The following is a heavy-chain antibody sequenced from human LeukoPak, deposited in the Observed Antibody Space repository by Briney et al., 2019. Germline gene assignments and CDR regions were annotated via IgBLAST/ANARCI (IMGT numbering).Heavy chain of an antibody. CDR1: GFTFSSYG. Sequence: GGSLRLSCAASGFTFSSYGMHWVRQAPGKGLEWVAVISYDGSNKYYADSVKGRFTISRDNSKNTLYLQMNSLRAEDTAVYYCAKFAGIAVAGTGDYWGQGTLVTVSS. CDR3: AKFAGIAVAGTGDY. CDR2: ISYDGSNK. J-gene: IGHJ4*02. D-gene: IGHD6-19*01. V-gene: IGHV3-30*18.